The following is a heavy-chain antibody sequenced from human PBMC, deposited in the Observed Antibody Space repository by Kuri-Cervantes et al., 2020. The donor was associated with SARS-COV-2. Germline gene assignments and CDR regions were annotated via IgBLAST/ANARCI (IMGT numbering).Heavy chain of an antibody. Sequence: SETLSLTCAVYGGSFSGYYWSWIRQPPGKGLEWIGEINHSGSTNYNPSLKSRVTISADTSNNQFSLKLSSVTAADTAVYYCARLLVPYYYDSSGYYFDYWGQGTLVTVSS. V-gene: IGHV4-34*01. CDR3: ARLLVPYYYDSSGYYFDY. CDR2: INHSGST. CDR1: GGSFSGYY. D-gene: IGHD3-22*01. J-gene: IGHJ4*02.